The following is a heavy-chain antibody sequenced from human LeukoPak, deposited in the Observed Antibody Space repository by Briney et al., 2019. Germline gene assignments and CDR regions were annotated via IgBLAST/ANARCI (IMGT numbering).Heavy chain of an antibody. J-gene: IGHJ3*02. V-gene: IGHV3-48*03. D-gene: IGHD3-22*01. CDR2: ISSSGSTI. Sequence: PGGSLRLSCAASGFTFSSYEMNWVRQAPGKGLEWVSYISSSGSTIYYADSVKGRFTISRDNSKNTLYLQMSSLRAEDTAVYYCAKSLYYYDSSGYFTDAFDIWGQGTMVTVSS. CDR3: AKSLYYYDSSGYFTDAFDI. CDR1: GFTFSSYE.